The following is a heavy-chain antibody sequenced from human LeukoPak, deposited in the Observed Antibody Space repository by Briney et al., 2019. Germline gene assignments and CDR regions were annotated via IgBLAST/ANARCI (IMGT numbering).Heavy chain of an antibody. V-gene: IGHV4-4*07. CDR1: GGSISSYY. D-gene: IGHD3-22*01. CDR3: ARARNYYDSRGYYRFDL. J-gene: IGHJ5*02. Sequence: PSETLSLTCTVSGGSISSYYWSWIRQPAGKGLEWIGRIYTSGSTNYNPSLKSRVTMSVDTSKNQFSLKLSSVTAADTAVYYCARARNYYDSRGYYRFDLWGQGTLVTVS. CDR2: IYTSGST.